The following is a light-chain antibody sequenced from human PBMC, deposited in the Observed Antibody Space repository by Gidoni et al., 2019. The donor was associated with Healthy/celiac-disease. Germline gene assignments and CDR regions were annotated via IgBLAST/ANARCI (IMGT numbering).Light chain of an antibody. CDR1: QSVSSN. CDR3: QQYNTWPRT. V-gene: IGKV3D-15*01. J-gene: IGKJ1*01. Sequence: EIVMTQSPATLSVSPGERATLSCRASQSVSSNLAWYQQKPGQAPRLLIYGASTRATGIPARFSGSASGTEFTLTISSLQSEDFAVYYCQQYNTWPRTIGQGTKVEIK. CDR2: GAS.